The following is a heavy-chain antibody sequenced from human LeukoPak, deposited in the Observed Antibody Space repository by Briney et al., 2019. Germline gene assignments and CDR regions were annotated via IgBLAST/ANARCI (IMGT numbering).Heavy chain of an antibody. D-gene: IGHD2-2*02. CDR3: ARRRDCSSTSCYTDYFDY. CDR2: ISWNSGSI. Sequence: PEGSLRLSCAASGFTFDDYAMHWVRQTPGKGLEWVSGISWNSGSIGYADSVKGRFTISRDNAKNSLYLQMNSLRAEDTAVYYCARRRDCSSTSCYTDYFDYWGQGTLVTVSS. V-gene: IGHV3-9*01. J-gene: IGHJ4*02. CDR1: GFTFDDYA.